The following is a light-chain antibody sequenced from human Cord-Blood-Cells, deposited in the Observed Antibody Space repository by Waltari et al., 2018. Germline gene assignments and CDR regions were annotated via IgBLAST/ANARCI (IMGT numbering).Light chain of an antibody. J-gene: IGKJ4*01. Sequence: QLTYPPSSLYPSVGDRVTITRRTSQGISSYLAWYQQKPGKAPTLLIYAASTLQRRVPSRFSGSGSGTDFTLTSSILQPEDVASYCYQQLNSYPLTFGGGTKVEIK. CDR1: QGISSY. V-gene: IGKV1-9*01. CDR3: QQLNSYPLT. CDR2: AAS.